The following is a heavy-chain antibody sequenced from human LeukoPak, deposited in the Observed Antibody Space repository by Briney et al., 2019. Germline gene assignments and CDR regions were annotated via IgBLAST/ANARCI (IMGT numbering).Heavy chain of an antibody. Sequence: GGSLRLSCAASGFTFSSYAMSWVRQAPGKGLEWGSAISGRGGSTYYADSVQRRFTISRDNSKNTLYLQMNSLRAEDTAVYYCAKDRLSIVGATIFDYWGQGTLVTVSS. CDR2: ISGRGGST. J-gene: IGHJ4*02. CDR1: GFTFSSYA. D-gene: IGHD1-26*01. CDR3: AKDRLSIVGATIFDY. V-gene: IGHV3-23*01.